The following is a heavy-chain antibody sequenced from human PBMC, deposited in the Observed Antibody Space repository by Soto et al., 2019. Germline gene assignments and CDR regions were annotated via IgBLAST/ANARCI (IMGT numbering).Heavy chain of an antibody. CDR1: GFSLSTSEVG. D-gene: IGHD3-22*01. V-gene: IGHV2-5*02. CDR3: AHLGYPSYYFAY. Sequence: QITLKESGPTLVKPTQTLTLTCTFSGFSLSTSEVGVGWIRQPPGKALEWLALIYWDDDKRYSPSLKSRLTITKAASKNQVVLTMTNMDPVDTATYYCAHLGYPSYYFAYWGQGTLVTVSS. J-gene: IGHJ4*02. CDR2: IYWDDDK.